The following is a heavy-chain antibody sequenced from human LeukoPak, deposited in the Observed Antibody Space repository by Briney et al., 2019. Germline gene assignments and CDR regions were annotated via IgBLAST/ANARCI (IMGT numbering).Heavy chain of an antibody. CDR1: GFTFSSYA. CDR3: ARDRRKLRYFDWLFWD. Sequence: GGSLRLSCAASGFTFSSYAMHWVRQAPGKGLEYVSAISSNGGSTYYANSVKGRFTISRDNSENTLYLQMNSLRAEDTAVYYCARDRRKLRYFDWLFWDWGQGTLVTVSS. J-gene: IGHJ4*02. D-gene: IGHD3-9*01. V-gene: IGHV3-64*01. CDR2: ISSNGGST.